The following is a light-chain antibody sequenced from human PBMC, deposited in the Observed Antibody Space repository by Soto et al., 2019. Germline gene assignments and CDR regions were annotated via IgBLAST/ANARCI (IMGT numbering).Light chain of an antibody. J-gene: IGLJ1*01. Sequence: QSALTQPASVSGSPGQSITISCTGTSSDVGSSNLVSWYQQHPGKAPKLIIYEDNKRPSGVSNRFSASKSGNTASLTVSGLRAEYESDYYCCSYGRFTNYAVFGSGTKVTVL. CDR2: EDN. CDR1: SSDVGSSNL. V-gene: IGLV2-23*01. CDR3: CSYGRFTNYAV.